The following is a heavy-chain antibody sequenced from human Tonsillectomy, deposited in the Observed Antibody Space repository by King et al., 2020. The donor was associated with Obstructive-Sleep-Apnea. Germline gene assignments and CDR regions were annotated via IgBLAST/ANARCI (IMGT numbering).Heavy chain of an antibody. V-gene: IGHV3-9*01. CDR1: GFTFDEYA. Sequence: QLVESGGGFVQPGGSLRLSCAATGFTFDEYAMHWVRQAPGKGLEWVSGIFWNSGNTGYADSVKGRFTISRDNAKNSLYLQMNSLRAEDTALYYCVKEKQKYLGALDYWGQGTLVTVSS. D-gene: IGHD2-2*01. J-gene: IGHJ4*02. CDR3: VKEKQKYLGALDY. CDR2: IFWNSGNT.